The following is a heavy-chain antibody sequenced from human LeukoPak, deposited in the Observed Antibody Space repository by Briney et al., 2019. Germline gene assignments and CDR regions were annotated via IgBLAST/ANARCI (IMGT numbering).Heavy chain of an antibody. Sequence: GGSLRLSCSASGFPFSSYSMHWVRQAPGKGLEYVSAISDSGGSTYYADSVKGRFTISRDNSKNTLYLQISSLRAEDTAVYFCVRGYSFGPYGMDVGGQGTTVTVSS. CDR1: GFPFSSYS. J-gene: IGHJ6*01. V-gene: IGHV3-64D*09. D-gene: IGHD2-15*01. CDR3: VRGYSFGPYGMDV. CDR2: ISDSGGST.